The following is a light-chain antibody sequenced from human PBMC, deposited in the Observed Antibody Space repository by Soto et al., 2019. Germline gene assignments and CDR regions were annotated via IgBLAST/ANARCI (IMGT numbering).Light chain of an antibody. CDR1: SSDVGGYNY. J-gene: IGLJ3*02. CDR2: EVT. Sequence: QSALTQPPSASGSPGQSVTIPCTGTSSDVGGYNYVSWYQQYPGRAPKLMIYEVTKRPSGVPDRFSGSKSGNTASLTVSGLQAEDEADYCSSYAASNNFYFVFGGGTKVTVL. CDR3: SSYAASNNFYFV. V-gene: IGLV2-8*01.